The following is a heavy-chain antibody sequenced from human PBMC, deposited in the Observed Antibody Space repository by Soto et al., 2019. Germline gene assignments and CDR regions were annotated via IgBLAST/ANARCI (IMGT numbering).Heavy chain of an antibody. CDR1: GGSISSGGYY. Sequence: TLSLTCTVSGGSISSGGYYWSWIRQHPGKGLEWIGYIYYSGSTYCNPSLKSRVTISVDTSKNQFSLKLSSVTAADTAVYYCARWVVAATLFDYWGQGTLVTVSS. J-gene: IGHJ4*02. CDR2: IYYSGST. D-gene: IGHD2-15*01. V-gene: IGHV4-31*03. CDR3: ARWVVAATLFDY.